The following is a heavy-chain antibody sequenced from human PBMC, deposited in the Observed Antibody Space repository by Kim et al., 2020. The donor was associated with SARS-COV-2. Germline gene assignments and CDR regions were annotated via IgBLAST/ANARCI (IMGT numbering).Heavy chain of an antibody. V-gene: IGHV3-30-3*01. CDR3: ASVGVGATEGYFDY. D-gene: IGHD1-26*01. J-gene: IGHJ4*02. CDR1: GFTFSSYA. Sequence: GGSLRLSCAASGFTFSSYAMHWVRQAPGKGLEWVAVISYDGSNKYYADSVKGRFTISRDNSKNTLYLQMNSLRAEDTAVYYCASVGVGATEGYFDYWGQGTLVTVSS. CDR2: ISYDGSNK.